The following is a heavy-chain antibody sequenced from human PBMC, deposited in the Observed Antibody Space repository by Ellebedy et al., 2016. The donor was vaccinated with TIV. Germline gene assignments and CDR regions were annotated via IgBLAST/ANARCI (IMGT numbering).Heavy chain of an antibody. CDR3: AVDYYENIGYDAFDI. V-gene: IGHV3-23*01. J-gene: IGHJ3*02. Sequence: GESLKISXAASGFTFSSYGMHWVRQAPGKGLEWVSGISSSGDKAYYGDSVKGRFTISRDNHKNTLFLHVNSLRAEDTAVYYCAVDYYENIGYDAFDIWGQGTKVTVSS. CDR2: ISSSGDKA. D-gene: IGHD3-22*01. CDR1: GFTFSSYG.